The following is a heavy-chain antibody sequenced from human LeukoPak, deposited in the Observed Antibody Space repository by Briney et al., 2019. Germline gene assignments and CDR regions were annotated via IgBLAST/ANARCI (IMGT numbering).Heavy chain of an antibody. V-gene: IGHV3-9*03. CDR1: GFTFDDYA. CDR2: ISWNSGSI. CDR3: AKDKRRTYSSSWSLDY. D-gene: IGHD6-13*01. J-gene: IGHJ4*02. Sequence: GGSLRLSCAASGFTFDDYAMHWVRQAPGKGLEWVSGISWNSGSIGYADSVKGRFTISRDNAKNSLYLQMNRLRAEDMALYYCAKDKRRTYSSSWSLDYWGQGTLVTVSS.